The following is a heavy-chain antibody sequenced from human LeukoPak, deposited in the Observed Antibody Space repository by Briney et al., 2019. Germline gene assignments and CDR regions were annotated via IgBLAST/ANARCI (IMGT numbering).Heavy chain of an antibody. CDR3: ARFCSSTSCYDYFDY. D-gene: IGHD2-2*01. Sequence: SVKVSCKASGGTFSSYTISWVRQAPGQGLEWMGRIIPILGIANYAQKFQGRVTITADKSTSTAYMELSSLRSEDTAVYYCARFCSSTSCYDYFDYWGQGTLVTV. CDR1: GGTFSSYT. V-gene: IGHV1-69*02. J-gene: IGHJ4*02. CDR2: IIPILGIA.